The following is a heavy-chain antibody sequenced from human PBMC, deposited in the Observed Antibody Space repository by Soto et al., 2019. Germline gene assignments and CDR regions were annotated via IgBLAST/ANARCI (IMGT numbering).Heavy chain of an antibody. J-gene: IGHJ4*02. V-gene: IGHV4-34*01. CDR2: INDSGGT. D-gene: IGHD6-13*01. CDR3: ARATKGFSSSCYVD. Sequence: PSETLSLTCAVYGGSFSGYYWTWIRQPPGKGLEWIGEINDSGGTDYNPSLKSRVTISLDTSKNQLSLKLSSVTAADTAVYYCARATKGFSSSCYVDWGPGALVTVFS. CDR1: GGSFSGYY.